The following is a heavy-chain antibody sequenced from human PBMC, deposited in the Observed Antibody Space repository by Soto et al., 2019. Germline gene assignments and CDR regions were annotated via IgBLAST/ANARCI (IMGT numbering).Heavy chain of an antibody. Sequence: PGGSLRLSCAASGFTFTTYAMGWVRQAPGKGLEWVSSISGSGAGTFYADSVKGRFTISRDNAKKMVYLQMNGLRADDTALYYCAKEALTVDGNNFDSWGQGTLVTVSS. CDR1: GFTFTTYA. D-gene: IGHD6-19*01. CDR3: AKEALTVDGNNFDS. J-gene: IGHJ4*02. CDR2: ISGSGAGT. V-gene: IGHV3-23*01.